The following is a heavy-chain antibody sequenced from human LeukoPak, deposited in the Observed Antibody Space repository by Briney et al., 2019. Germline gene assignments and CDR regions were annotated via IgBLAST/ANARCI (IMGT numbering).Heavy chain of an antibody. Sequence: SETLSLTCTVSGGSITNYYYNWIRQPPGKGLEWIGYIYYGGSTNYNPSLKSRVTMSVDTSKKQISLKLNSVTAADTAVYYCARQAALNYYYYMDVWGLGTTVTVSS. CDR1: GGSITNYY. CDR3: ARQAALNYYYYMDV. V-gene: IGHV4-59*01. CDR2: IYYGGST. D-gene: IGHD6-25*01. J-gene: IGHJ6*03.